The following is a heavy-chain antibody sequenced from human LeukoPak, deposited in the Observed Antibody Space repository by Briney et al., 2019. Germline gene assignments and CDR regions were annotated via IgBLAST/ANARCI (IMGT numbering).Heavy chain of an antibody. D-gene: IGHD2-2*01. V-gene: IGHV4-59*01. J-gene: IGHJ2*01. CDR3: ARDPPGGIVVVPNWYFDL. CDR1: GGSISSYY. Sequence: SETLSLTXTVSGGSISSYYWSWIRQPPGQGLEWIGYIYYSGSTNYNPSLKSRVTISVDTSKNQFSLKLSSVTAADTAVYYCARDPPGGIVVVPNWYFDLWGRGTLVTVSS. CDR2: IYYSGST.